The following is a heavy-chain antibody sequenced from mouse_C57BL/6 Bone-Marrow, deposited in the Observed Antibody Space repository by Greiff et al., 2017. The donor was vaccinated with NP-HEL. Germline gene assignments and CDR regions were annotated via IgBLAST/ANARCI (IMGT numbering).Heavy chain of an antibody. Sequence: EVKLMESGGGLVKPGGSLKLSCAASGFTFSDYGMHWVRQAPEKGLEWVAYISSGSSTIYYADTVKGRFTSSRDNAKNTLFLQMTSLRSEDTAMYYCAIYYYGSTWFAYWGQGTLVTVSA. J-gene: IGHJ3*01. CDR2: ISSGSSTI. CDR3: AIYYYGSTWFAY. V-gene: IGHV5-17*01. CDR1: GFTFSDYG. D-gene: IGHD1-1*01.